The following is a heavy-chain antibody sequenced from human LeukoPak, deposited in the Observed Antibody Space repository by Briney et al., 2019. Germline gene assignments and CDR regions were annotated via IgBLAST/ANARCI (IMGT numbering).Heavy chain of an antibody. V-gene: IGHV4-39*07. CDR1: GASIRNSYYY. Sequence: PSETLSLTCTVSGASIRNSYYYWGCICQPPGKGLEWIGSINYSGSTYYSPSLKSRVTITVDTSKNQFSLKLSSVTAADTAVYYCARNDYGDYKFDYWGQGTLVTVSS. CDR3: ARNDYGDYKFDY. CDR2: INYSGST. D-gene: IGHD4-17*01. J-gene: IGHJ4*02.